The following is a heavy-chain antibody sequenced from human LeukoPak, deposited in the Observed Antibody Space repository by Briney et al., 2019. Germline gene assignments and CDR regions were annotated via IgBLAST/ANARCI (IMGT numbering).Heavy chain of an antibody. Sequence: ASVKVSCKASGYTFTSYGISWVRQAPGQGLEWMGWISAYNGNTNYAQKLQGRVTMTTDTSTSTAYMELRSLRSDDTAVYYCARDNYDYVWGSYRDHYYCYYGMDVWGQGTTVTVSS. CDR3: ARDNYDYVWGSYRDHYYCYYGMDV. CDR2: ISAYNGNT. V-gene: IGHV1-18*01. D-gene: IGHD3-16*02. J-gene: IGHJ6*02. CDR1: GYTFTSYG.